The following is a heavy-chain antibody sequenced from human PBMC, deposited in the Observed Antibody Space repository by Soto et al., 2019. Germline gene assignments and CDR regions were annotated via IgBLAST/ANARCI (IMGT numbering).Heavy chain of an antibody. Sequence: QVQLVESGGGVVQPGRSLRLSCAASGFTFSSYGMHWVRQAPGKGLEWVAVIWYDGSNKYYADSVKGRFTISRDNSKNTLYLQMNSLRAEDTAVYYCARDVKGYCSGGSCYQSPQFDYWGQGTLVTVSS. J-gene: IGHJ4*02. CDR2: IWYDGSNK. D-gene: IGHD2-15*01. CDR1: GFTFSSYG. V-gene: IGHV3-33*01. CDR3: ARDVKGYCSGGSCYQSPQFDY.